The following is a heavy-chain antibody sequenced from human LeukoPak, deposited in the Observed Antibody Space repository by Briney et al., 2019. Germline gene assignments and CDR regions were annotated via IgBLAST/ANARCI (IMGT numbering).Heavy chain of an antibody. CDR1: GFTFSSYA. Sequence: PGGSLRLSCAASGFTFSSYAMSWVRQAPGKGLEWVSAISGSGGSTYYADSVKGRFTNSRDNSKNTLYLQMNSLRAEDTAVYYCAKSYYYGSGSYYTYFDYWGQGTLVTVSS. CDR2: ISGSGGST. J-gene: IGHJ4*02. V-gene: IGHV3-23*01. D-gene: IGHD3-10*01. CDR3: AKSYYYGSGSYYTYFDY.